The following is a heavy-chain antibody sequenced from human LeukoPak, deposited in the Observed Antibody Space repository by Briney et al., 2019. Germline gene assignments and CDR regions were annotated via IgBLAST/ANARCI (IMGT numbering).Heavy chain of an antibody. D-gene: IGHD2-21*02. V-gene: IGHV1-3*01. J-gene: IGHJ1*01. CDR2: INAGNGNT. Sequence: TSVKVSCKASGYTFTSYAMHWVRQAPGQRLEWMGWINAGNGNTKYSQKFQGGVTITRDTSASTAYMELSSLRSEDTAVYYCARSSVGYFCGGDCNEYFQHWGQGTLVTVSS. CDR3: ARSSVGYFCGGDCNEYFQH. CDR1: GYTFTSYA.